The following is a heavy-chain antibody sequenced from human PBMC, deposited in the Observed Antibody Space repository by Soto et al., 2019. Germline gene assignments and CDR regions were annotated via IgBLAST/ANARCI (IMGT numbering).Heavy chain of an antibody. Sequence: GSLRLSCVASGFTFSSYWMNWVRQAPGKGLEWVANIKEDGSKKYYVDSVKGRFTISRDNAENSLYLQMNSLRAEDKAVYYCVRGVAAAGSFWSRGILVTVSA. V-gene: IGHV3-7*01. J-gene: IGHJ4*02. CDR1: GFTFSSYW. CDR3: VRGVAAAGSF. D-gene: IGHD6-13*01. CDR2: IKEDGSKK.